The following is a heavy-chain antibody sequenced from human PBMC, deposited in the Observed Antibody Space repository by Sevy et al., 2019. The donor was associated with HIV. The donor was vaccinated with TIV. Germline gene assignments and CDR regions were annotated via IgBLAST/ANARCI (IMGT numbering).Heavy chain of an antibody. D-gene: IGHD3-10*02. V-gene: IGHV3-48*03. Sequence: GGSLRLSCAASGFTFSSYEMTWVRQAPGKGLEWVSSISSSGTTIYYGDFVEARITISGDNPKNSLYLQMHSLRAEDTAVYYCAGQGGAYVFGFGPWGQGTLVTVS. CDR2: ISSSGTTI. CDR3: AGQGGAYVFGFGP. J-gene: IGHJ5*02. CDR1: GFTFSSYE.